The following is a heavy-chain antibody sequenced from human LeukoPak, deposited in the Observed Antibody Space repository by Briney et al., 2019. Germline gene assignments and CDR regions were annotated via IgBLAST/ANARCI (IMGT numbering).Heavy chain of an antibody. CDR3: ATTPLDTAMAPLPAGDGAFDI. D-gene: IGHD5-18*01. J-gene: IGHJ3*02. Sequence: ASVKVSCKVSGYTLTELSMHWVRQAPGKGLEWMGGFDPEDGETIYAQKFQGRVTMTEDTSTDTAYMELSSLRSEDTAVYYCATTPLDTAMAPLPAGDGAFDIWGQGTMVTVSS. CDR1: GYTLTELS. V-gene: IGHV1-24*01. CDR2: FDPEDGET.